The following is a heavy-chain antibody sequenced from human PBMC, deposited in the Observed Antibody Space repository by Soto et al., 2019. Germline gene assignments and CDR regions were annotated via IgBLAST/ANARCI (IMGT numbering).Heavy chain of an antibody. V-gene: IGHV5-51*01. CDR2: IFPGDSDT. D-gene: IGHD3-3*02. J-gene: IGHJ4*02. Sequence: GESLKISCKGSGYRFTSYWIGWVRQMPGKGLEWMGLIFPGDSDTRYSPSFQGQVTMSADKSISTAYLQWNSLRAADTAVYYCAKDRDDSIWHGLNFLDSWGLGTLVTVSS. CDR1: GYRFTSYW. CDR3: AKDRDDSIWHGLNFLDS.